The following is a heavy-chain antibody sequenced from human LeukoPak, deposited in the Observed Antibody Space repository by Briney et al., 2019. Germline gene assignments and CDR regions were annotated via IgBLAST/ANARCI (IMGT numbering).Heavy chain of an antibody. V-gene: IGHV1-69*13. CDR1: GGTFSSYA. Sequence: SVKVSCKASGGTFSSYAISWVRQAPGQGLEWMGGIIPIFGTANYAQKFQGRVTISADESTSTAYMELSSLRSEDTAVYYCARDRDDSSGYYPLDYWGQGTLVTVSS. CDR2: IIPIFGTA. J-gene: IGHJ4*02. CDR3: ARDRDDSSGYYPLDY. D-gene: IGHD3-22*01.